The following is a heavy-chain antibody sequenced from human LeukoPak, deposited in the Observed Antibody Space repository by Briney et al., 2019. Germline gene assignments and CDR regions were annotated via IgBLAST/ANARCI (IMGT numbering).Heavy chain of an antibody. CDR3: ARWRRRQSEYDY. V-gene: IGHV3-7*01. CDR1: GFTFSSYT. Sequence: PGASLRLSCAASGFTFSSYTMAWVSQGPGKGLECVANIRQDGSVEYCVDSVQGRFTISRDNAKNSLYLQMNSLRAEDTAVYFCARWRRRQSEYDYWGQGTLVTVSS. D-gene: IGHD2/OR15-2a*01. J-gene: IGHJ4*02. CDR2: IRQDGSVE.